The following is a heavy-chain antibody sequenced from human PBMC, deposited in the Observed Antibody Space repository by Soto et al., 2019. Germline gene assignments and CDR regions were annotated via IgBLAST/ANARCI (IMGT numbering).Heavy chain of an antibody. CDR3: AKDWSD. J-gene: IGHJ4*02. V-gene: IGHV3-30*18. CDR1: GFTFSSYG. CDR2: ISYDGINK. Sequence: GGSLRLSCAASGFTFSSYGIHWVRQAPGKGLEWVAVISYDGINKYYADSVKGRFTISRDNSKNTLYLQMNSLRAEDTAVYYCAKDWSDWGQGILGTVS.